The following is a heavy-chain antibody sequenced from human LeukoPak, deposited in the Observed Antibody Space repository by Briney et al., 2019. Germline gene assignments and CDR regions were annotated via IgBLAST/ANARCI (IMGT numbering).Heavy chain of an antibody. Sequence: ASVKVSCKASGYTFTGYYMHWVRQAPGQGLEWMGWINPNSGGTNYAQKFQGRVTMTRDTSISTAYMELSRLRSDDTAVYYCARALDSSGYYYLYWGQGTLVTVSS. CDR3: ARALDSSGYYYLY. J-gene: IGHJ4*02. D-gene: IGHD3-22*01. CDR2: INPNSGGT. CDR1: GYTFTGYY. V-gene: IGHV1-2*02.